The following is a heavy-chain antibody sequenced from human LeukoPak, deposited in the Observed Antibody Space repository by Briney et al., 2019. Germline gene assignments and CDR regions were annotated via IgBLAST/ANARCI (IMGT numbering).Heavy chain of an antibody. J-gene: IGHJ4*02. CDR1: GFTFSSYP. V-gene: IGHV4-39*07. CDR3: ARGAPPQN. Sequence: PGGSLRLSCAASGFTFSSYPMHWVRQPPGKGLEWIGSVYYTGASYYNPSLKSRVTISIDTSKKHFSLKLTSVTAADTAVYYCARGAPPQNWGQGTLVTVSS. CDR2: VYYTGAS.